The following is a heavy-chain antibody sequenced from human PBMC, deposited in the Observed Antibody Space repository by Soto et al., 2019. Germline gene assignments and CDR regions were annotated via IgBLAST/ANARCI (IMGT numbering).Heavy chain of an antibody. Sequence: QLQLQESGPGLVKPSETLSLTCTVSGGSINSRSHYWGWIRQSPGKHLEWIGSSFYRGSTHYNPSLKTRVTISVDTSKTQVSLKLYSVTAADTALYYCATADGFGVVTPFFEYWGQGILVTVSS. D-gene: IGHD3-3*01. CDR2: SFYRGST. CDR1: GGSINSRSHY. J-gene: IGHJ4*02. CDR3: ATADGFGVVTPFFEY. V-gene: IGHV4-39*01.